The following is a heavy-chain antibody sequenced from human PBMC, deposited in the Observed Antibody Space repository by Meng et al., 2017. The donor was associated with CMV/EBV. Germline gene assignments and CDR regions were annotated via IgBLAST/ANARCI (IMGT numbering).Heavy chain of an antibody. Sequence: GSLRLSCAASGFTFSSYWMSWVRQAPGKGLEWVANIKQDGSEKYYVDSVKGRFTISRDNAKNSLYLQMNSLRAEDTAVYYCARDRYYDFWSGYYSDYYYGMDVWGQGTTVTVSS. CDR1: GFTFSSYW. J-gene: IGHJ6*02. V-gene: IGHV3-7*01. CDR2: IKQDGSEK. CDR3: ARDRYYDFWSGYYSDYYYGMDV. D-gene: IGHD3-3*01.